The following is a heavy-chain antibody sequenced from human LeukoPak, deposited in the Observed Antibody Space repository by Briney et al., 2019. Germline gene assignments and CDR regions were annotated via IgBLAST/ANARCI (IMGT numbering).Heavy chain of an antibody. Sequence: SETLSLTCIFSGGSLISDHWAWIRQSPGRGLEYLAFRYHDGRINYNPSLKGRITMSVDTSSNQFSLKLISVTAADTAVYCCARAIDHDYHDYYFDSWGQGTLVTVSS. J-gene: IGHJ4*02. D-gene: IGHD4-17*01. CDR2: RYHDGRI. CDR1: GGSLISDH. V-gene: IGHV4-59*08. CDR3: ARAIDHDYHDYYFDS.